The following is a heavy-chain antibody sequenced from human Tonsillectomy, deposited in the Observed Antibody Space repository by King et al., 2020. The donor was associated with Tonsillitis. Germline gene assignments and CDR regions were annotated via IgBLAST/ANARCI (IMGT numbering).Heavy chain of an antibody. CDR1: GGSISSSSYY. CDR2: IYDSGST. J-gene: IGHJ4*02. V-gene: IGHV4-39*01. Sequence: QLQESGPGLVKPSETLSLTCTFSGGSISSSSYYWGWIRQPPGKGLEWIGSIYDSGSTYYNPSLKSRVTISVDTSKNQFSLKLSSVTAADTAVYYCAANRRYSSSWRFDYWGQGTLVTVSS. CDR3: AANRRYSSSWRFDY. D-gene: IGHD6-13*01.